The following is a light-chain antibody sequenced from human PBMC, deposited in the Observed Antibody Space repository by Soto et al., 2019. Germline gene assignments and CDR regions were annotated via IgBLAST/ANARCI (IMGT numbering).Light chain of an antibody. CDR2: GAS. CDR1: QSVSSSY. J-gene: IGKJ4*01. CDR3: QQYGSSPPNT. Sequence: EIVLTQSPGTLSLSPGERATLSCRASQSVSSSYLAWYQQKPGQAPRLLIYGASSRATGIPDMFSGSGSGTDFTLTISRLEPEDFAVYYWQQYGSSPPNTFGGGTKVEIK. V-gene: IGKV3-20*01.